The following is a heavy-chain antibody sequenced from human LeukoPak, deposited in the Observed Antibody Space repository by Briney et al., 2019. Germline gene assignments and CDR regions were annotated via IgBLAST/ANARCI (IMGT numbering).Heavy chain of an antibody. CDR3: ARESPVATPNAFDI. D-gene: IGHD5-12*01. CDR2: IKQVGREK. J-gene: IGHJ3*02. V-gene: IGHV3-7*01. CDR1: GFTFSSHW. Sequence: GGSLRLSCAASGFTFSSHWMSWVRQAPGKVLEWVANIKQVGREKYYVDSVKGRFTISRDNAKNSLYLQMNSLRAEDTAVYYCARESPVATPNAFDIWGQGTMVTVSS.